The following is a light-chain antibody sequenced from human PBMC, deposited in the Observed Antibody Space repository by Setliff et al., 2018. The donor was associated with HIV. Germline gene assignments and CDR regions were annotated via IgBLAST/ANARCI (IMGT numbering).Light chain of an antibody. J-gene: IGLJ1*01. V-gene: IGLV2-14*01. CDR2: EVN. CDR1: SNDVGAFNY. CDR3: SSYTSSSTPYV. Sequence: QSALTQPASVSGSPGQSITISCTGTSNDVGAFNYVSWYQQHPGKAPKLIIYEVNSRPSGVSNRFSGSKSDNTASLTISGLQAEDEADYYCSSYTSSSTPYVFGTGTKVTVL.